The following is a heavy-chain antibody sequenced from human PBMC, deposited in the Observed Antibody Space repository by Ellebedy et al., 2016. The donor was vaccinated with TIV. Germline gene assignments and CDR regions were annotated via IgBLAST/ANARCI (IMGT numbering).Heavy chain of an antibody. CDR3: ARTDPWQPIDD. D-gene: IGHD2-21*02. Sequence: MPSETLSLTCTVSGGSISSYFWTWIRQPPGKGLEWIGDIYYSGNTYYNPSLKSRASMSVDTSNNHFSLRLNSVTAADTAVYYCARTDPWQPIDDWGQGILVSVSS. CDR1: GGSISSYF. V-gene: IGHV4-59*08. CDR2: IYYSGNT. J-gene: IGHJ4*02.